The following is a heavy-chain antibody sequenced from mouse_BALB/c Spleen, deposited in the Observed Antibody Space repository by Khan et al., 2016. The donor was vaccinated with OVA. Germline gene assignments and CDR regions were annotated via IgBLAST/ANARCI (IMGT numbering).Heavy chain of an antibody. D-gene: IGHD2-2*01. V-gene: IGHV1-9*01. CDR1: GYTFSSYW. Sequence: QVQLKESGGDLMKPGASVKISCKATGYTFSSYWIEWVKQRPGHGLEWIGQIFPGSVSTTYNEKFKGKATFTADTSSNTAYTQLSSLTSDGSAVYYCARGGYGGFAYWGQGTLVTVSA. J-gene: IGHJ3*01. CDR3: ARGGYGGFAY. CDR2: IFPGSVST.